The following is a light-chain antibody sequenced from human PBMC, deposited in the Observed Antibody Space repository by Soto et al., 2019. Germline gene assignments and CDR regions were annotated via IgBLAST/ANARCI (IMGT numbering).Light chain of an antibody. CDR3: QQYGSSPWT. V-gene: IGKV3-20*01. Sequence: DIVLTQSPGTLSLSPGERATLSCRASQSVSSSYLAWYQQKPGQAPRLLIYVASSRPTGIPDRFSGSGSGTDFTLTISRLEPEDFAVYYSQQYGSSPWTFGQGTKVEIK. CDR1: QSVSSSY. J-gene: IGKJ1*01. CDR2: VAS.